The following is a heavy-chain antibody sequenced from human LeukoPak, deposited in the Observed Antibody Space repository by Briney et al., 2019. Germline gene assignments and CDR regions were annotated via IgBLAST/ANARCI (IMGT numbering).Heavy chain of an antibody. J-gene: IGHJ3*02. V-gene: IGHV3-11*04. CDR3: ALLGNGAFDI. Sequence: AGGTLRLSCAASVFAFSDFYMSWIRQAPGKGLERVSYFDSSGSTVFYPDPVKGRLTISRDNARNSLYLQINSLRADDTDVYYCALLGNGAFDIWGQGTMVTVSS. D-gene: IGHD1-26*01. CDR2: FDSSGSTV. CDR1: VFAFSDFY.